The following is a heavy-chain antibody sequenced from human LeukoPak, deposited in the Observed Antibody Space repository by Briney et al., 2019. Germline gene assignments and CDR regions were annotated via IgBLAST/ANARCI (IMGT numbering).Heavy chain of an antibody. CDR3: AKEREDSLGYYYLIDY. CDR1: GFTFSSYG. J-gene: IGHJ4*02. D-gene: IGHD3-22*01. V-gene: IGHV3-30*18. Sequence: GGSLRLSCAASGFTFSSYGMHWVRQAPGKGLEWVAVISSDGTNKYYADSVKGRFTISRDNSKNTLYLQMNRLRTEDTAVYYCAKEREDSLGYYYLIDYWGQGTLVTVSS. CDR2: ISSDGTNK.